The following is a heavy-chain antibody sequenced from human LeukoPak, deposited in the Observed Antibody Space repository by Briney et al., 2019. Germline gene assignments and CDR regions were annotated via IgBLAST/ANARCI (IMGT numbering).Heavy chain of an antibody. CDR2: INHSGST. D-gene: IGHD5-18*01. Sequence: TSETLSLTCTVSGGSISSVGYYWSWIRQPPGEGLEWIGEINHSGSTNYNPSLKSRVTISVDTSKNQFSLKLSSVTAADTAVFYCARFRGYSYGRFDYWGQGTLVTVSS. V-gene: IGHV4-34*01. J-gene: IGHJ4*02. CDR3: ARFRGYSYGRFDY. CDR1: GGSISSVGYY.